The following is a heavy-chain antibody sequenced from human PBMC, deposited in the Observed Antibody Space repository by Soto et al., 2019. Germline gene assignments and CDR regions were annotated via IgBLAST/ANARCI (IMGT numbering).Heavy chain of an antibody. CDR3: AVCGGNMPPYPYTGLDA. Sequence: QDQLVQSGAEVKKPGASVKVSCEASGYIFTNYWISWVRLAPGQGLEWMGIIDPSRGSTTYAPKFQGRITMTRDTAAYTAYMELSSLRSEDTAVYYCAVCGGNMPPYPYTGLDAWGQGTTVIVSS. D-gene: IGHD2-21*01. J-gene: IGHJ6*02. CDR1: GYIFTNYW. V-gene: IGHV1-46*01. CDR2: IDPSRGST.